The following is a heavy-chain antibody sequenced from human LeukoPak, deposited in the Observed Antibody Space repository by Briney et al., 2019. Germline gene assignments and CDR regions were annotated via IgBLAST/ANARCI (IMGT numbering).Heavy chain of an antibody. J-gene: IGHJ4*02. Sequence: PGGSLRLSCAASGFTCDDYSMHWVRQAPGKGLEWVSGISWNSGSAGYADSVKGRFTISRDSAKNSLYLQMNSLRTEDTALYYCAKDRTYTAYAALDYWGQGTLVTVSS. V-gene: IGHV3-9*01. CDR2: ISWNSGSA. D-gene: IGHD2-21*02. CDR1: GFTCDDYS. CDR3: AKDRTYTAYAALDY.